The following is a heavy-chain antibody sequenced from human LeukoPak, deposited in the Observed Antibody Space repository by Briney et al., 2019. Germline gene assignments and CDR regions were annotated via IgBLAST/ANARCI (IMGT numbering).Heavy chain of an antibody. V-gene: IGHV3-30-3*01. D-gene: IGHD6-19*01. CDR2: ISYDGSNK. CDR1: GFPLSSYA. CDR3: ARDASGWILRYYFDY. Sequence: GGSLRLSCAASGFPLSSYAMHWVRQAPGKGLEWVAVISYDGSNKYYADSVKGRFTISRDNSNNTLYLQMNSLRAEGTAVYYCARDASGWILRYYFDYWGQGTLVTVSS. J-gene: IGHJ4*02.